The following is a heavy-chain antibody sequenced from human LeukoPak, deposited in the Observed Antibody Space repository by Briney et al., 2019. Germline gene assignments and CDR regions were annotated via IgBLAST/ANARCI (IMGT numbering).Heavy chain of an antibody. CDR2: IYYSGST. CDR1: GGSISSYY. J-gene: IGHJ6*02. D-gene: IGHD3-10*01. CDR3: ARLSNGSGSYTSRYYYYGMDV. Sequence: SETLSLTCTVSGGSISSYYWSWIRQPPGKGLEWIGYIYYSGSTNYNPSLKSRVTISVDTSKNQFSLKLSSVTAADTAVYYCARLSNGSGSYTSRYYYYGMDVWGQGTTVTVSS. V-gene: IGHV4-59*08.